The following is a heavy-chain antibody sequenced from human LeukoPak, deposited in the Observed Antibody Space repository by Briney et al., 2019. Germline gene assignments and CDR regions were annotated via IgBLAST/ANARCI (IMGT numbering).Heavy chain of an antibody. Sequence: PGGSLRLSCAASGFTFSSYWMHWVRQAPGKGLVWVSRINSDGSSTSYADSVKGRFTISRDNAKNTLYLQMNSLRAEDTVVYYCATWYYYDSSAYYLSYWGQGTLVTVSS. CDR1: GFTFSSYW. CDR3: ATWYYYDSSAYYLSY. J-gene: IGHJ4*02. D-gene: IGHD3-22*01. V-gene: IGHV3-74*01. CDR2: INSDGSST.